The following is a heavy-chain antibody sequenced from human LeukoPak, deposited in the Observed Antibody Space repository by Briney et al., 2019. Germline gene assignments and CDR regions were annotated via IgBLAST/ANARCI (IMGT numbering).Heavy chain of an antibody. D-gene: IGHD2-15*01. J-gene: IGHJ5*02. CDR3: AREVVAATRDGVDP. CDR2: IYYSGST. V-gene: IGHV4-30-4*08. Sequence: SQTLSLTSTVSGGSISSGDYYWSWIRQPPGKGLEWIGYIYYSGSTYYNPSLKSRVTISVDASKNQFSLKLSSVTAADTAVYYCAREVVAATRDGVDPWGQGTLVTVSS. CDR1: GGSISSGDYY.